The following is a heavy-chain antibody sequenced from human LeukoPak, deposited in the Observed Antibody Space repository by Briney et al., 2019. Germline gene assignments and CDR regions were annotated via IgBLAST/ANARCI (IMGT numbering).Heavy chain of an antibody. V-gene: IGHV4-4*09. D-gene: IGHD3-22*01. J-gene: IGHJ4*02. Sequence: SETLSLTCTVSGGSISSYYWSWIRQPPGKGLEWIGYIYTSGSTNYNPSLKSRVTISVDTSKNQLSLKLSSVTAADTAVYYCASTQSGYYYVVDYWGQGTLSPSPQ. CDR2: IYTSGST. CDR3: ASTQSGYYYVVDY. CDR1: GGSISSYY.